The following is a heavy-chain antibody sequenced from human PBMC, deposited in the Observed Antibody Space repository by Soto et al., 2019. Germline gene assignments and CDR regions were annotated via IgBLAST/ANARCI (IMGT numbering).Heavy chain of an antibody. V-gene: IGHV3-21*01. D-gene: IGHD2-2*01. CDR2: ISSSSYI. Sequence: GSLRLSCAASGFTFSSYSMNWVRQAPGKGLEWVSSISSSSYIYYADSVKGRFTISRDNAKNSLYLQMNSLRAEDTAVYYCARDQVPAAITDYWGQGTLVTVSS. CDR3: ARDQVPAAITDY. CDR1: GFTFSSYS. J-gene: IGHJ4*02.